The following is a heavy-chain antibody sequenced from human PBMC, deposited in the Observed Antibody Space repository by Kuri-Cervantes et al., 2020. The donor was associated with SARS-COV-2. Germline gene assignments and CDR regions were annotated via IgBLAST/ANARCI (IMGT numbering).Heavy chain of an antibody. J-gene: IGHJ5*02. V-gene: IGHV4-59*11. D-gene: IGHD3-3*01. Sequence: ESLKISCTVSGGSISSHYWSWIRQPPGKGLEWIGYIYYSGSTNYNPSLKSRVTISVDTSKNQFSLKLSSVTAADTAVYYCARGDYDFWSGPGNNWFDPWGQGTLVTVSS. CDR3: ARGDYDFWSGPGNNWFDP. CDR2: IYYSGST. CDR1: GGSISSHY.